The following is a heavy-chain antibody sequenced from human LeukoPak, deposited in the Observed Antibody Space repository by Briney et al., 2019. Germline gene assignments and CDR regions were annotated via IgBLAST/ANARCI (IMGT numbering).Heavy chain of an antibody. Sequence: GGSLRLSCAASGFTFSSYSMNWVRQAPGKGLEWVSYISSDSRTIYYSDSVKVRFTISRDNAKNSVYLQMKSLRDEDTAVYYCARYGSGTSYITNYFDYWGQGTLVTVSS. D-gene: IGHD3-10*01. J-gene: IGHJ4*02. CDR3: ARYGSGTSYITNYFDY. V-gene: IGHV3-48*02. CDR1: GFTFSSYS. CDR2: ISSDSRTI.